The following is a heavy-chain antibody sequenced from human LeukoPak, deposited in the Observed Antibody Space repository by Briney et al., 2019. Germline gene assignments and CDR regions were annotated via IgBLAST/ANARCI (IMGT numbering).Heavy chain of an antibody. J-gene: IGHJ4*02. Sequence: SQTLSLTCTVSGGSISSGSLYWSWIRQPAGKGLEWIGRIYTSGSMNYNPSLMSRVTISVDTSKNQFSLKLNSMTAADTAVYYCARGTAVTFDYWGQETLVTVSS. D-gene: IGHD4-17*01. CDR1: GGSISSGSLY. V-gene: IGHV4-61*02. CDR3: ARGTAVTFDY. CDR2: IYTSGSM.